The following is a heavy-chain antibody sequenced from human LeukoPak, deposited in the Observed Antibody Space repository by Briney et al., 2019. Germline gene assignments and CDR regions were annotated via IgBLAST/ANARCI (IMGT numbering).Heavy chain of an antibody. D-gene: IGHD7-27*01. J-gene: IGHJ3*02. V-gene: IGHV4-34*01. Sequence: SETLSLTCAVYGGSFSGYYWSWIRQPPGKGLEWIGGINHSGSTNYNPSLKSRVTISVDTSKNQFSLKLSSVTAADTAVYYCARVTSTWGAFDIWGQGIMVTVSS. CDR2: INHSGST. CDR1: GGSFSGYY. CDR3: ARVTSTWGAFDI.